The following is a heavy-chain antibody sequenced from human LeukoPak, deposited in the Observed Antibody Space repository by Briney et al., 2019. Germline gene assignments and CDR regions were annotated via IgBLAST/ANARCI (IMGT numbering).Heavy chain of an antibody. CDR2: ISSSSSTI. CDR1: GFTFSSYS. CDR3: ARGSNYDFWSGYFRFDY. V-gene: IGHV3-48*01. D-gene: IGHD3-3*01. J-gene: IGHJ4*02. Sequence: HPGGSLRLYCAASGFTFSSYSMNWVRQAPGKGLEWVSYISSSSSTIYYADSVKGRFTISRDNAKNSLYLQMNSLRAEDTAVYYCARGSNYDFWSGYFRFDYWGQGTLVTVSS.